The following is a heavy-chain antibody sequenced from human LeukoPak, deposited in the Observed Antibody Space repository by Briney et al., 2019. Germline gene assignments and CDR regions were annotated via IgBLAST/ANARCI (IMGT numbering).Heavy chain of an antibody. J-gene: IGHJ3*02. V-gene: IGHV1-69*04. Sequence: SVKVSCKASGGTFSSYAISWVRQAPGQGLEWMGRIIPILGIANYAQKFQGRVTITADKSTSTAYMELSSLRSEDTAVYYCARGFGEHDAFDIWGQGTMVTVSS. CDR3: ARGFGEHDAFDI. CDR1: GGTFSSYA. CDR2: IIPILGIA. D-gene: IGHD3-10*01.